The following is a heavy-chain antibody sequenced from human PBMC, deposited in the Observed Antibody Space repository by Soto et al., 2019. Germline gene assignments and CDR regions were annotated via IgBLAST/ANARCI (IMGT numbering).Heavy chain of an antibody. J-gene: IGHJ4*02. CDR3: ARESGTSRYRFDY. D-gene: IGHD6-13*01. CDR1: GFSFSSYR. V-gene: IGHV3-48*01. Sequence: GGSLRLSCAASGFSFSSYRMSWVRQAPGKGLEWVSYVSSGGNTTDYADSVKGRFTISRDNAKNSLYLQMTSLKAEDTAVYYCARESGTSRYRFDYWGQGTLVTVSS. CDR2: VSSGGNTT.